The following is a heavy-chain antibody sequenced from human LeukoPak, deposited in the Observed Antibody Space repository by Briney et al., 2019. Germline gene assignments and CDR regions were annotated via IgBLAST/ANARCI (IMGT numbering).Heavy chain of an antibody. V-gene: IGHV4-38-2*02. CDR3: AAAAEHNWFDP. Sequence: SETLSLTCTVSGYFISSAYYWGWIRQPPGKGLEWIGSIHYSGSTDYNPSLKSRVNILADTSKNQFSLKLSSVTAADTAVYYCAAAAEHNWFDPWGQGTLVTVSS. J-gene: IGHJ5*02. CDR1: GYFISSAYY. D-gene: IGHD6-13*01. CDR2: IHYSGST.